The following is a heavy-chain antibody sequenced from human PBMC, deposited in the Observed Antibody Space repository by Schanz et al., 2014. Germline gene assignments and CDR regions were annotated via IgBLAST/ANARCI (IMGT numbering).Heavy chain of an antibody. D-gene: IGHD3-10*01. Sequence: QVQLVESGGGVVQPGRSLRLSCAASGFTFSAYGMHWVRQAPGKGLEWVAFIWSDGSRTYHAESVKGRFTISRDNSKNTLYLQMNSLRAEDTAVYYCRLWFGELYYGMDVWGQGTTVTVSS. V-gene: IGHV3-33*01. CDR3: RLWFGELYYGMDV. CDR1: GFTFSAYG. CDR2: IWSDGSRT. J-gene: IGHJ6*02.